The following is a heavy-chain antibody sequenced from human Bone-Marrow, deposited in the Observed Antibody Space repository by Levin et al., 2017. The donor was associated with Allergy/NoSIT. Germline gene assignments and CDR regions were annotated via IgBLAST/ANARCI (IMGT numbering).Heavy chain of an antibody. Sequence: GGSLRLSCSASELTFSRYAMHWVRQAPGKGLEWLALISFNGTTKHFADSVRGRFNISRDNSKKTVFLPLNSLRPADTATYYGARDPEYSRSSDSWGAGTLVIVSS. CDR1: ELTFSRYA. J-gene: IGHJ4*02. V-gene: IGHV3-30*17. CDR3: ARDPEYSRSSDS. D-gene: IGHD2/OR15-2a*01. CDR2: ISFNGTTK.